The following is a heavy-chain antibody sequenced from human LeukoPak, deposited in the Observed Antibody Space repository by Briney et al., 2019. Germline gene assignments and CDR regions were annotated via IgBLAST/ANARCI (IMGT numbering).Heavy chain of an antibody. D-gene: IGHD2-15*01. CDR1: GSSFSSYT. J-gene: IGHJ4*02. V-gene: IGHV3-48*01. Sequence: GGSLRLSCAASGSSFSSYTMNWVRQAPGKGLEWTSYISSGSSTIYYADSVKGRFTISRDNAKNSLYLQMNSLRAEDTAVYYCARGYCSGGSCYNLDHWGQGTLVTVSS. CDR3: ARGYCSGGSCYNLDH. CDR2: ISSGSSTI.